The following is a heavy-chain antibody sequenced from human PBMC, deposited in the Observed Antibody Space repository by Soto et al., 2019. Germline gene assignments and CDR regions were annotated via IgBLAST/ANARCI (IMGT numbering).Heavy chain of an antibody. V-gene: IGHV3-23*01. CDR1: GFTFSSYY. CDR2: ISGSGDTT. D-gene: IGHD3-10*01. CDR3: ARSPMVRGKSRTQDY. J-gene: IGHJ4*02. Sequence: GGSLSLSCAASGFTFSSYYLSWVRQAPGKGLEWVSAISGSGDTTYYADSVKGRFTISRDNAKNSLYLQMNSLRAEDTAVYYCARSPMVRGKSRTQDYWGQGTLVTVSS.